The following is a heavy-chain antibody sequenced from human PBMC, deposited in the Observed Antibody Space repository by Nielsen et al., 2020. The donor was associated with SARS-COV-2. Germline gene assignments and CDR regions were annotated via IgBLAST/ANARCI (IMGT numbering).Heavy chain of an antibody. CDR3: ARLADCSSTSCQDV. J-gene: IGHJ6*04. V-gene: IGHV4-59*08. CDR2: IYYSGST. D-gene: IGHD2-2*01. Sequence: SETLSLTCTVSGVSISSYYWSWIRQPPGKGLEWIGYIYYSGSTNYNPSLKSRVTISVDTSKNQFSLKLSSVTAADTAVYYCARLADCSSTSCQDVWGKGTTVTVSS. CDR1: GVSISSYY.